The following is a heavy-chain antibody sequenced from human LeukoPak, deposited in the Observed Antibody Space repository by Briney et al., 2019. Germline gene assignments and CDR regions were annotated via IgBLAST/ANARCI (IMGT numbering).Heavy chain of an antibody. CDR3: ARHRSGSSWFAP. CDR2: TFDSGST. V-gene: IGHV4-59*08. D-gene: IGHD6-19*01. Sequence: SETLSLTCTVSGGSISSCYWSWIRQPPGKGLEWIGYTFDSGSTNYNPSLKSRVTISVDTSKSQFSLRLSSVTAADTAVYYCARHRSGSSWFAPWGQGTLVTVSS. CDR1: GGSISSCY. J-gene: IGHJ5*02.